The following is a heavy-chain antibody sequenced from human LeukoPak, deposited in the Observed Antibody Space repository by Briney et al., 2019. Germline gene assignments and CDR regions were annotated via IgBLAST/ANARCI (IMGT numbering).Heavy chain of an antibody. CDR1: GYSISSGYY. Sequence: SETLSLTCTVSGYSISSGYYWGWIRPPPGKGLEWIGSIYHSGSTYYNRSLKSRVTISVDTSKNQFSLKLSSVTAADTAVYYCASLSRLRILEWLSRYYFDYWGQGTLVTVSS. J-gene: IGHJ4*02. CDR3: ASLSRLRILEWLSRYYFDY. CDR2: IYHSGST. D-gene: IGHD3-3*01. V-gene: IGHV4-38-2*02.